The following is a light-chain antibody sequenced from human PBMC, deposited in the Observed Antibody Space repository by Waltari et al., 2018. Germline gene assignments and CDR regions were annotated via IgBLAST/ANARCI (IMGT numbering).Light chain of an antibody. CDR3: CSYAGNAIYV. J-gene: IGLJ1*01. CDR2: EVN. Sequence: QSALSQPPSASGSPGQSVAISSTATSRDVGGYDYVPWYQQHPGKAPKLMIYEVNKRPSGVPDRFSGSKSGNTASLTVSGLQAEDEADYYCCSYAGNAIYVFGTGTKVTVL. CDR1: SRDVGGYDY. V-gene: IGLV2-8*01.